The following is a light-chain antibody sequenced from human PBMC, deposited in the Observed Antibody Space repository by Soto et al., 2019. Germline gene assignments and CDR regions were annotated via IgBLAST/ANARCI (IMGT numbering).Light chain of an antibody. CDR3: QQRSNWWT. Sequence: EVVLTKAPATLSLSPGARATLSCRASQSVSSYLAWYQQKPGQAHRLLIYDASNRATGIPARFSGSGSGTDFTLTISSLEPEDFAVYYCQQRSNWWTFGQGTKVEIK. CDR1: QSVSSY. J-gene: IGKJ1*01. V-gene: IGKV3-11*01. CDR2: DAS.